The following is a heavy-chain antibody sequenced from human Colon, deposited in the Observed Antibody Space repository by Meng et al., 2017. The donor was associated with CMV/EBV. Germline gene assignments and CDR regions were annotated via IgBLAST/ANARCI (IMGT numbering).Heavy chain of an antibody. CDR3: VRTPAAATGWFDP. CDR2: ISSSGRTI. J-gene: IGHJ5*02. Sequence: AASGFSFNDYSMSWIRQAPGKGLEWISYISSSGRTIYYADSVRGRFTISRDNARNSLFLQMNTLRADDTAVYYCVRTPAAATGWFDPWGQRTLVTVSS. D-gene: IGHD6-13*01. V-gene: IGHV3-11*01. CDR1: GFSFNDYS.